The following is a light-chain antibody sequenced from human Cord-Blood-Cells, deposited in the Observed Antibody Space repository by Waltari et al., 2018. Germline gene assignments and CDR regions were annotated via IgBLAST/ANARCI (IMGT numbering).Light chain of an antibody. CDR2: AAS. CDR1: QSISSY. J-gene: IGKJ5*01. CDR3: QQSYSTPVN. Sequence: DIQMTQSPSSLSASVGDRVTITCRASQSISSYLNWYQQKPGKAPKLLIYAASRLQSGVPSRVSGSGSGTDFTLILSSLQPEDFATYYCQQSYSTPVNFGQGTRLEIK. V-gene: IGKV1-39*01.